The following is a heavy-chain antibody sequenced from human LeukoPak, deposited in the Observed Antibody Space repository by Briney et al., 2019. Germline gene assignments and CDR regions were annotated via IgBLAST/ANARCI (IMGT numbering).Heavy chain of an antibody. Sequence: GGSLRLSCTASGFTFGDYAMSWVRQAPGKGPEWVGFIRSKAYGGTTEYAASVKGRFTISRDDSKSIACLQMNSLKTEDTAVYYCTRVSPYGDFLPLYWGQGTLVTVSS. CDR2: IRSKAYGGTT. V-gene: IGHV3-49*04. J-gene: IGHJ4*02. CDR1: GFTFGDYA. D-gene: IGHD4-17*01. CDR3: TRVSPYGDFLPLY.